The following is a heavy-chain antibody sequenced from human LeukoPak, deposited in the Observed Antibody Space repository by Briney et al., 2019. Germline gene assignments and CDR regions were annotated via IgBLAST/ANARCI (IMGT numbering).Heavy chain of an antibody. CDR3: AREGEDYYDSSGYYFDY. Sequence: GGSLRLSCAASGFTVSSNYMSWVRQAPGKGLAWVSLIYSGGSTYPADSVKGRFTIFRDNSKNTLYLQMNSLRAEDTAVYYCAREGEDYYDSSGYYFDYWGQGTLVTVSS. V-gene: IGHV3-53*01. J-gene: IGHJ4*02. CDR1: GFTVSSNY. CDR2: IYSGGST. D-gene: IGHD3-22*01.